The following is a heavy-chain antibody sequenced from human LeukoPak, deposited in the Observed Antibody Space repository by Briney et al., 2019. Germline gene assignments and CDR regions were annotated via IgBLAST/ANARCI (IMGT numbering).Heavy chain of an antibody. CDR3: ARGSYEDSAYRPVDS. CDR2: IRSKANSYAT. Sequence: PGGSLRLSCAASVFTFSGSAMHWVRQASGKGLEWVGRIRSKANSYATAYAASVKGRFTISRDDSKNTAYLQMNSLRAEDTAVYYCARGSYEDSAYRPVDSWGQGTLVTVSS. V-gene: IGHV3-73*01. CDR1: VFTFSGSA. D-gene: IGHD3-22*01. J-gene: IGHJ4*02.